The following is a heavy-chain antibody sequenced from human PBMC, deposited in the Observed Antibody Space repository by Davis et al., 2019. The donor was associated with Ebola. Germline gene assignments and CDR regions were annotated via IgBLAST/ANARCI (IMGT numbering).Heavy chain of an antibody. CDR2: IRYDGSNK. CDR3: ASPLGARDY. D-gene: IGHD3-10*01. V-gene: IGHV3-33*08. CDR1: GFTFSSYG. J-gene: IGHJ4*02. Sequence: GESLKISCAASGFTFSSYGMHWVRQAPGKGLEWVAVIRYDGSNKYYADSVKGRFTISRDNSKNTLYLQMNSLRAEDTAVYYCASPLGARDYWGQGTLVTVSS.